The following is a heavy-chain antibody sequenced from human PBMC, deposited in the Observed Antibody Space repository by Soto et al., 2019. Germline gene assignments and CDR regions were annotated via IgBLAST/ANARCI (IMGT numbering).Heavy chain of an antibody. V-gene: IGHV3-23*01. CDR3: AKKGYCSGDSCYGFDY. Sequence: VQLLESGGGLVQPGGSLRLSCAASGFTLSGYAMSWVRQAPGKGLEWVSAIGGSGGGTYYADYVKGRFTVSRDNSKNTLYLQMNSLSAEDTAIYYCAKKGYCSGDSCYGFDYWGQGTLVTVSS. D-gene: IGHD2-15*01. J-gene: IGHJ4*02. CDR1: GFTLSGYA. CDR2: IGGSGGGT.